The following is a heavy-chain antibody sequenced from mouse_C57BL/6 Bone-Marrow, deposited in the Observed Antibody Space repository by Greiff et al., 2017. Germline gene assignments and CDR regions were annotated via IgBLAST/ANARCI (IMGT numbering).Heavy chain of an antibody. CDR3: ARWIYYYGSSPHWYFDV. CDR1: GYTFTSYG. Sequence: QVQLQQSGAELARPGASVKLSCKASGYTFTSYGISWVKQRTGPGLEWIGEIYPSSGNTYYNEKFKGKATLTADKSSSTAYMELRSLTSEDSAVYFCARWIYYYGSSPHWYFDVWGTGTTVTVSS. CDR2: IYPSSGNT. V-gene: IGHV1-81*01. D-gene: IGHD1-1*01. J-gene: IGHJ1*03.